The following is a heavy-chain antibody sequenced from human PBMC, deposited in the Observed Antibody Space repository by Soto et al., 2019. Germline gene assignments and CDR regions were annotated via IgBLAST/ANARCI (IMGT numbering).Heavy chain of an antibody. CDR1: GGSISSYY. V-gene: IGHV4-59*01. CDR3: TRENGRYTTYEIDY. Sequence: PSETLSLTCTVSGGSISSYYWSWIRQPPGKGLEWIGYIYYTGSTNYNPSLKSRVTISIDTSQNQFSLKLTSVTAADTAVYFCTRENGRYTTYEIDYWGQGTLVTVSS. D-gene: IGHD5-12*01. CDR2: IYYTGST. J-gene: IGHJ4*02.